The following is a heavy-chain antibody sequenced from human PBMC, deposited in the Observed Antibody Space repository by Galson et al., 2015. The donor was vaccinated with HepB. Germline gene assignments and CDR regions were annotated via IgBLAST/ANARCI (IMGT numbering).Heavy chain of an antibody. Sequence: SETLSLTCAVYGGSFSGHYWSWIRQPPGKGLEWIGEINHSGSTNYSPSLNSRVTMSVDRSKNQFSLNLYSVTAADTTVYYCARGPRSAVSNLFRYYYYMDVWGKGTTVTVSS. J-gene: IGHJ6*03. CDR2: INHSGST. V-gene: IGHV4-34*01. CDR1: GGSFSGHY. D-gene: IGHD4-11*01. CDR3: ARGPRSAVSNLFRYYYYMDV.